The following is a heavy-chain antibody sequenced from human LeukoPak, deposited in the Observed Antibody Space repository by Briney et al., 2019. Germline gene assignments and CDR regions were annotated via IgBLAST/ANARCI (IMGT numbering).Heavy chain of an antibody. CDR2: IWYDGSNK. Sequence: PGGSLRLSCAASGFTFSSYGMHWVRQAPGKGLEWVAVIWYDGSNKYYADSVKGRFTISRDNSKNTLYLQMNSLRAEDTAVYYCARPPSIAARHYYYYGMDVWGQGTTVTVSS. CDR1: GFTFSSYG. V-gene: IGHV3-33*01. J-gene: IGHJ6*02. D-gene: IGHD6-6*01. CDR3: ARPPSIAARHYYYYGMDV.